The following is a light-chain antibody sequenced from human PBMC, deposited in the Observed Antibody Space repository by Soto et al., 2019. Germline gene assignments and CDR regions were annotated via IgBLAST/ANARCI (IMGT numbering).Light chain of an antibody. CDR3: MVTDAGSRV. CDR1: TGPVTSRPY. J-gene: IGLJ2*01. V-gene: IGLV7-46*01. Sequence: QAVVTQEPSLTVSPGETVTLTCGSKTGPVTSRPYPHWFQQRPGQAPITLIYDASNRHSWTPARFSGSLLGDKAALTLSGAQPEDEAEYFCMVTDAGSRVFGEGTKVTVL. CDR2: DAS.